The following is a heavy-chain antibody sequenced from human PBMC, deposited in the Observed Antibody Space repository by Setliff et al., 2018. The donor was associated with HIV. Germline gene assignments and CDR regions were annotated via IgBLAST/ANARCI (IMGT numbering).Heavy chain of an antibody. CDR3: ARVITMVWTTFDP. CDR1: GGSISSSNW. V-gene: IGHV4-4*02. Sequence: PSETMSLTCAVSGGSISSSNWWSWDRPPQGKGLGWIGEIYHSGGTNYNPSLKSRVTISLDKSKNHCTLELRSVTAADTAVYYCARVITMVWTTFDPWGQGTLVTVSS. CDR2: IYHSGGT. J-gene: IGHJ5*02. D-gene: IGHD3-10*01.